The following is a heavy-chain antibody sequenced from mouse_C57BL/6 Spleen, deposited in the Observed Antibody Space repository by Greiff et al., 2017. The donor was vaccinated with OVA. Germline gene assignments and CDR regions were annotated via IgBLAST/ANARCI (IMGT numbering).Heavy chain of an antibody. CDR1: GYSFTDYN. J-gene: IGHJ4*01. V-gene: IGHV1-39*01. CDR3: ARGGTVVATPDLYYAMDY. Sequence: EVQLQQSGPELVKPGASVKISCKASGYSFTDYNMNWVKQSNGKSLEWIGVINPNYGTTSYNQKFKGKATLTVDQSSSTAYMQLNSLTSEDSAVYYCARGGTVVATPDLYYAMDYWGQGTSVTVSS. D-gene: IGHD1-1*01. CDR2: INPNYGTT.